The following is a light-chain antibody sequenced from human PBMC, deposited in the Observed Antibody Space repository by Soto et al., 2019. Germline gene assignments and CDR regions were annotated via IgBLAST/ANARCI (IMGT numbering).Light chain of an antibody. CDR1: QSISTY. Sequence: DIQMTQSPSSLSASVGDRVTITCRASQSISTYLNWYQQKPGKAPKLLIYAASSLQSGVPSRFSGSGSGTDFTPTISSLQPEDFATYYCQQSYTTPTFGQGTKVEIK. CDR3: QQSYTTPT. CDR2: AAS. J-gene: IGKJ1*01. V-gene: IGKV1-39*01.